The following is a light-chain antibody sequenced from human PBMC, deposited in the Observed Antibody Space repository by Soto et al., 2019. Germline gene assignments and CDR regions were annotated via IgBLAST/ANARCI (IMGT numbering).Light chain of an antibody. Sequence: DIQLTQSPSFLSASVGDRVTITCRASQSVDPYVNWYQQKPGKAPKLLIYTTSRLYSGVPSRFSGSGSGTDFSLTISSLQPEDFATYYCQQTYSTPPLTFGQGTKVDI. V-gene: IGKV1-39*01. CDR1: QSVDPY. CDR3: QQTYSTPPLT. CDR2: TTS. J-gene: IGKJ1*01.